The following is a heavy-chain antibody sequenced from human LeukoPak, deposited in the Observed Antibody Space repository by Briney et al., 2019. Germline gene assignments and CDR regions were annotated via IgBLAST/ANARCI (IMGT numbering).Heavy chain of an antibody. CDR2: ISAYNGNT. Sequence: ASVKVSCKASGYTFTSYGISWVRQAPGQGLEWMGWISAYNGNTNYAQKLQGRVTMTTDTSTSTAYMELRSLRSDDTAVYYCARVDPSMVQGSVFDPWGQGTLVTVSS. J-gene: IGHJ5*02. CDR1: GYTFTSYG. D-gene: IGHD3-10*01. CDR3: ARVDPSMVQGSVFDP. V-gene: IGHV1-18*01.